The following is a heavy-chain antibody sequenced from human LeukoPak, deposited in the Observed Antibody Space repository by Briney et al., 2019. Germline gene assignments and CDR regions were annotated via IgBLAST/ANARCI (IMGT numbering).Heavy chain of an antibody. V-gene: IGHV4-59*01. CDR3: ARGRPYYYGSGSYPTEFDY. CDR2: IYYSGST. J-gene: IGHJ4*02. Sequence: SETLSLTCAVYGGSFSGYYWSWIRQPPGKGLEWIGYIYYSGSTNYNPSLKSRVTISVDTSKNQFSLKLSSVTAADTAVYYCARGRPYYYGSGSYPTEFDYWGQGTLVTVSS. D-gene: IGHD3-10*01. CDR1: GGSFSGYY.